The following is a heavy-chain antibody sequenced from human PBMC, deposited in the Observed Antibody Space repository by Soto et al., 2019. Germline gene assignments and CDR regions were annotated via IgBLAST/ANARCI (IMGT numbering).Heavy chain of an antibody. V-gene: IGHV1-69*13. CDR3: ARALPHDYDSPPVGYFDY. J-gene: IGHJ4*02. Sequence: ASVKVSCMASGCPFGSYAIRWVRQAPGQGGEWMGGIIPSFGTANYAEKFQGRVTITADEATSTAYMELSSLRSEDTAMYYCARALPHDYDSPPVGYFDYWGQGTLVTVSS. CDR2: IIPSFGTA. CDR1: GCPFGSYA. D-gene: IGHD3-22*01.